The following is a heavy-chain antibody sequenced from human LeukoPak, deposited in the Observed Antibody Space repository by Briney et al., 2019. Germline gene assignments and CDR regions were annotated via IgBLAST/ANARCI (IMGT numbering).Heavy chain of an antibody. CDR2: IYCSGST. V-gene: IGHV4-31*03. CDR1: GGSISSGGYY. D-gene: IGHD5-24*01. J-gene: IGHJ4*02. Sequence: SETLSLTCTVSGGSISSGGYYWSWIRQHPGKGLEWIGYIYCSGSTYYNPSLKSRVTISVDTSKNQFSLKLSSVTAADTAVYYCARQLTTKINFDYWGQGTLVTVSS. CDR3: ARQLTTKINFDY.